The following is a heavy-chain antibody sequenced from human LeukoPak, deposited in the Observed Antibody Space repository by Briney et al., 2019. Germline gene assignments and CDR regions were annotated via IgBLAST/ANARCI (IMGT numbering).Heavy chain of an antibody. Sequence: GSLRLSCAASGFTFSSYAMHWVRQAPGKGLEWVAVISYDGSNKYYADSVKGRFTISRDNSKNTLYLQMNSLRAEDTAVYYCAREGKGQDFDYWGQGTLVTVSS. CDR2: ISYDGSNK. CDR1: GFTFSSYA. CDR3: AREGKGQDFDY. V-gene: IGHV3-30*04. J-gene: IGHJ4*02. D-gene: IGHD3-10*01.